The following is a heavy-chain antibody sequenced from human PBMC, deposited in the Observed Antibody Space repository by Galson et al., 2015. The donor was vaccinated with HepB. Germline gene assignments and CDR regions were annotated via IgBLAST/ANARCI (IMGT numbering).Heavy chain of an antibody. CDR2: IVVGSGNT. V-gene: IGHV1-58*01. CDR1: GFTFTSSA. D-gene: IGHD6-19*01. CDR3: AADLNSSGWYGMYYYYGMDV. Sequence: SVKVSCKASGFTFTSSAVQWVRQARGQRLEWIGWIVVGSGNTNYAQKFQERVTITRDMSTSTAYMELSSLRSEDTAVYYCAADLNSSGWYGMYYYYGMDVWGQGTTVTVSS. J-gene: IGHJ6*02.